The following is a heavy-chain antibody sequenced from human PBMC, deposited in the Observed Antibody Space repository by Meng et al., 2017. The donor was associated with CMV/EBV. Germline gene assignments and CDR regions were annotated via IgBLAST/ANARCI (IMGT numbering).Heavy chain of an antibody. CDR1: GFNFSNYE. V-gene: IGHV3-48*03. Sequence: GESLKISCAASGFNFSNYEMNWVRQAPGKGLEWLSYISSSGNTKYYADSVKGRFTISRDNAKNSLYLQMNSLRSEDTAVYSCASGYDYFDSWGQGTLVTVSS. CDR3: ASGYDYFDS. J-gene: IGHJ4*02. CDR2: ISSSGNTK. D-gene: IGHD5-12*01.